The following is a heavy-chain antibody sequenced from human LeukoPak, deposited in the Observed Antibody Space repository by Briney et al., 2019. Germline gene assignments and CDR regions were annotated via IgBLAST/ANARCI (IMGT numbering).Heavy chain of an antibody. D-gene: IGHD5-12*01. CDR3: AREIVATGEGFDY. V-gene: IGHV3-21*01. Sequence: GSLRLSCAASGFTFSSYSMNWVRQAPGKGLEWVSSISSSSSYIYYADSVKGRFTISRDNAKNSLYLQMNSLRAEDTAVYYCAREIVATGEGFDYWGQGTLVTVSS. J-gene: IGHJ4*02. CDR1: GFTFSSYS. CDR2: ISSSSSYI.